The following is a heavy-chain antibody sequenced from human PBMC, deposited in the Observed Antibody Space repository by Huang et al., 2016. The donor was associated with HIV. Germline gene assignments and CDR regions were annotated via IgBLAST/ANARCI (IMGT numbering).Heavy chain of an antibody. CDR2: IYQSGST. J-gene: IGHJ3*02. CDR1: GGSISSGAYS. Sequence: QLQLQESGSGLVKPSQTLSLTCAVSGGSISSGAYSWSWIRQPPGKGLEWIGYIYQSGSTYYNPSLKSRVTISVDRSKNQFSLKLSSVTAADTAVYYCARDLAAAGTGAFDIWGQGTMVTVSS. D-gene: IGHD6-13*01. V-gene: IGHV4-30-2*01. CDR3: ARDLAAAGTGAFDI.